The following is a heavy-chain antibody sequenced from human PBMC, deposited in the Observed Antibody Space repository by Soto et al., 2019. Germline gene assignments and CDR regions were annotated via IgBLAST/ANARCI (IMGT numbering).Heavy chain of an antibody. CDR1: GGSISSSNW. CDR2: IYHSGST. V-gene: IGHV4-4*02. CDR3: ARARTTVTTTAGYYYGMDV. J-gene: IGHJ6*02. D-gene: IGHD4-17*01. Sequence: QVQLQESGPGLVKPSGTLSLTCAVSGGSISSSNWWSWVRQPPGKGLEWIGEIYHSGSTNYNPSLKSRVTISVDQSKNQFSLKLSSVTAADTAVYYCARARTTVTTTAGYYYGMDVWGQGTTVTVSS.